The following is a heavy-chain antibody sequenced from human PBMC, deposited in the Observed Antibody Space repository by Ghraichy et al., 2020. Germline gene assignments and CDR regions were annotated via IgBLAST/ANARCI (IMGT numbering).Heavy chain of an antibody. J-gene: IGHJ4*02. D-gene: IGHD2-15*01. CDR1: GFTFSDHY. CDR2: FRNKAYSYTT. V-gene: IGHV3-72*01. CDR3: TRGSCSGFHWYSGYN. Sequence: GGSLRLSCAASGFTFSDHYMDWVRQAPGKGLEWVGRFRNKAYSYTTEYAASVNGRFTISRDDSKNSLCLQMNSLKTEDTAVYYCTRGSCSGFHWYSGYNWGQGTLVTVSS.